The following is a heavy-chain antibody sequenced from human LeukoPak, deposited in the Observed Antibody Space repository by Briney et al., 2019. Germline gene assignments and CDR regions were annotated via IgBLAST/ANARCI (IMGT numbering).Heavy chain of an antibody. J-gene: IGHJ4*02. D-gene: IGHD2-15*01. CDR3: ARVRAYCSGGRCYSVAFDY. CDR1: GGSISTNNW. Sequence: SETLSLTCAVSGGSISTNNWWSWVRQPPGKGLEWIGEIYPSGSSNYNPSLKSRVITSLDKSENQFSLKMNSVTAADTAVYYCARVRAYCSGGRCYSVAFDYWGQGTLVTVSS. V-gene: IGHV4-4*02. CDR2: IYPSGSS.